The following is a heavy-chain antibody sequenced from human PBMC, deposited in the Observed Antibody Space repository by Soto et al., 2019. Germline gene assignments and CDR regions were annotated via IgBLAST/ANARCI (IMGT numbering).Heavy chain of an antibody. CDR2: IYSGGDI. CDR3: VSRIPSWVFDY. J-gene: IGHJ4*01. D-gene: IGHD3-16*01. CDR1: GFIVTTNY. Sequence: PGGSLRLSCPASGFIVTTNYMYWVRQAPGQGLEWLSVIYSGGDIHYADSVKGRFTISRDTSENTVYLHLNNLRDEDTAVYFCVSRIPSWVFDYWGQGPPVTVSS. V-gene: IGHV3-53*01.